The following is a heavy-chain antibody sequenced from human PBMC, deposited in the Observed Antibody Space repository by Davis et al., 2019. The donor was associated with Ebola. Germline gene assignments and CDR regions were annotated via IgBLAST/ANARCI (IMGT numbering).Heavy chain of an antibody. CDR2: ISGSGGST. CDR1: VITFSSYA. CDR3: ARGTGELRYFDWLPSFDY. Sequence: GGSLRLSCTDSVITFSSYAMTWVRQAPGKGLEWVSAISGSGGSTYYADSAKGRFTISRDNAKNSLFLQMNSLRAEDTAVYYCARGTGELRYFDWLPSFDYWGQGTLVTVSS. V-gene: IGHV3-23*01. D-gene: IGHD3-9*01. J-gene: IGHJ4*02.